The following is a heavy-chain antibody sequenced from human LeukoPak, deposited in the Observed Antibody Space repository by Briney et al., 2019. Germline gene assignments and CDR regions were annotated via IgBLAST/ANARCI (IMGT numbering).Heavy chain of an antibody. Sequence: SQTLSLTCNVSGGSISSGDYYWSWIRQPPGKGLEWIGYIYHSGSTYYNPSLKSRVTISVDRSKNQFSLKLSSVTAADTAVYYCACFTYYDFWSGLDWGQGTLVTVSS. CDR1: GGSISSGDYY. J-gene: IGHJ4*02. CDR3: ACFTYYDFWSGLD. V-gene: IGHV4-30-2*01. CDR2: IYHSGST. D-gene: IGHD3-3*01.